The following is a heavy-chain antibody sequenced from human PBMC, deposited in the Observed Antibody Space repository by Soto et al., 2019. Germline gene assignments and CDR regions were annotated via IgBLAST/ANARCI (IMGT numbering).Heavy chain of an antibody. D-gene: IGHD2-2*02. CDR3: AKDRIPDGRWNFDY. CDR1: GFTLSRCT. Sequence: GGSLRLSWALSGFTLSRCTMSCDRQAPGKGVEWGSCIRGGGAPDNAESMQGRFTISKDICKNTLFLNINSLRAEDTAIYYCAKDRIPDGRWNFDYWGQGTLVTVSS. V-gene: IGHV3-23*01. J-gene: IGHJ4*02. CDR2: IRGGGAP.